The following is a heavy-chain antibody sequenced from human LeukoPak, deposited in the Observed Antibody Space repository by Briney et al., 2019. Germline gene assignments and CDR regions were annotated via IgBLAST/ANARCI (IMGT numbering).Heavy chain of an antibody. D-gene: IGHD3-22*01. J-gene: IGHJ4*02. Sequence: GGSLRLSCAASGFTFSNASMSWVRQAPGKGLEWVGRIKSKTDGGTTDYAAPVKGRFTISRDDSKNTLYLQMNSLKTEDTAVYYCTAEQGDYDSSGYYYVSDYWGQGTLVTVSS. CDR2: IKSKTDGGTT. CDR1: GFTFSNAS. V-gene: IGHV3-15*01. CDR3: TAEQGDYDSSGYYYVSDY.